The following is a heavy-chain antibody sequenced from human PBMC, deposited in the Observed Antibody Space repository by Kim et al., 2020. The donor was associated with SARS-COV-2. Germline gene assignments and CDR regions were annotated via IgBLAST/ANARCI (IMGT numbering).Heavy chain of an antibody. D-gene: IGHD2-8*01. Sequence: TYYNSSLESRLPISFATSKNQFSLRLTSVTAADTAVYYCARMLLGSSLDYWGQGTLVTVSS. CDR2: T. V-gene: IGHV4-39*07. J-gene: IGHJ4*02. CDR3: ARMLLGSSLDY.